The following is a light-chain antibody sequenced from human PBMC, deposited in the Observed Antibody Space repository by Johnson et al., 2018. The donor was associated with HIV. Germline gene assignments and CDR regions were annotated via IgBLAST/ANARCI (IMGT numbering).Light chain of an antibody. CDR2: DNN. CDR3: GTWDSSLRVGF. V-gene: IGLV1-51*01. CDR1: SSNIGNNY. Sequence: QSVLTQPPSVSAAPGQKVTISCSGSSSNIGNNYVSWYQQLPGRAPKLLIYDNNKRPSGIPDRFSGSKSGTSATLGITGLQTGDEADDYCGTWDSSLRVGFFGTGTKGTVL. J-gene: IGLJ1*01.